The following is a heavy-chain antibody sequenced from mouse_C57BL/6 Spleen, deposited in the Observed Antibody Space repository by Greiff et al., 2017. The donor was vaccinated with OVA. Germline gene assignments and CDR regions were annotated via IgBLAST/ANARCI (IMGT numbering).Heavy chain of an antibody. CDR1: GYSFTSYY. V-gene: IGHV1-66*01. J-gene: IGHJ4*01. Sequence: VQLVESGPELVKPGASVKISCKASGYSFTSYYIHWVKQRPGQGLEWIGWIYPGSGNTKYNEKFKGKATLTADKSSSTAYMQLSSLTSEDSAVYFCARDYYAMDYWGQGTSVTVSS. CDR2: IYPGSGNT. CDR3: ARDYYAMDY.